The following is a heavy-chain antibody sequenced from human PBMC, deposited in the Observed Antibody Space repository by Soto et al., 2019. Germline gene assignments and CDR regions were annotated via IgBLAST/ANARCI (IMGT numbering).Heavy chain of an antibody. CDR3: ASRACEVNYYGVFDY. J-gene: IGHJ4*02. CDR1: GFTFTTCW. V-gene: IGHV3-7*03. CDR2: INKDGSEK. Sequence: GGSLSLSCAASGFTFTTCWMTWVRQAPGKGLEWVANINKDGSEKYYMDSVRGRFTISRDNAKNSLFLQMNSLRAEDTAVYYCASRACEVNYYGVFDYWGQGALVTVSS. D-gene: IGHD3-22*01.